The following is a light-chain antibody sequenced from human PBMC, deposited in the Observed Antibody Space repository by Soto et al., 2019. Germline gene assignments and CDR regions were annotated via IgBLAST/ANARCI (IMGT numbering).Light chain of an antibody. Sequence: QSALAQPASVSVSPGQSITIYCTGTSSDVGGYNYVAWYEQQLGNAPKRMIYEVSDRPSWVSNRFSGSKSGNTASLNMSGLQAEDEADYYCSSYTSSSTPYYVFGTGTKVTVL. J-gene: IGLJ1*01. CDR3: SSYTSSSTPYYV. CDR1: SSDVGGYNY. CDR2: EVS. V-gene: IGLV2-14*01.